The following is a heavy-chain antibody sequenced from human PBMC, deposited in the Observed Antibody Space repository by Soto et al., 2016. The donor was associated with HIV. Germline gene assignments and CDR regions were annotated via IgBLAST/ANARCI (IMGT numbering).Heavy chain of an antibody. V-gene: IGHV1-2*02. D-gene: IGHD3-22*01. CDR2: INPNTGGT. Sequence: QVQLVQSGAEVKRPGASVKVSCKASGYTFTDYYIHWVRQAPGQGLEWMGWINPNTGGTNYAQKFQGRVTMTRDTSIRTAYMDLSRLTSADTAVYYCARAITMIGGYFDYWDQGTLVTVSS. CDR3: ARAITMIGGYFDY. J-gene: IGHJ4*02. CDR1: GYTFTDYY.